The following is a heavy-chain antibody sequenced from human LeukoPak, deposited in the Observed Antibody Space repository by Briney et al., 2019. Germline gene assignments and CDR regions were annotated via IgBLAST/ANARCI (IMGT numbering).Heavy chain of an antibody. CDR1: GFTVSSNY. CDR2: IYSGGST. CDR3: ARYYDSSGALDY. V-gene: IGHV3-66*01. D-gene: IGHD3-22*01. J-gene: IGHJ4*02. Sequence: GGSLRLSCAASGFTVSSNYMSWVRQAPGKGLEWVSVIYSGGSTYYADSVKGRLTISRDNSKNTLYLQMNSLRAEDTAVYYCARYYDSSGALDYWGQGTLVTVSS.